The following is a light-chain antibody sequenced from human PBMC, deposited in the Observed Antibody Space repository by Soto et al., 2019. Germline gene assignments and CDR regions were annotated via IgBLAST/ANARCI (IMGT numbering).Light chain of an antibody. CDR2: AAS. J-gene: IGKJ5*01. Sequence: DVQMTQSPSSLSASVGNRVTITCRASQSISTYLNWYQQKPGKAPKLLIYAASSLQSGVPSRFSGSGSGTDFTLTISSLQPEDFATYYCQQANSCPITFGQGTRLEIK. CDR3: QQANSCPIT. CDR1: QSISTY. V-gene: IGKV1-39*01.